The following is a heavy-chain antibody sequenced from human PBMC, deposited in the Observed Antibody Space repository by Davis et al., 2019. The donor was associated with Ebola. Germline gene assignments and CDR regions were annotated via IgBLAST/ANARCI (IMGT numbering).Heavy chain of an antibody. CDR2: IHHSGGT. CDR3: ARHWGRSFDM. Sequence: MPSETLSLTCAVYGASFSDHFWSWIRQPPGQGLEWIGEIHHSGGTKRNLSLRSRVTISPDTSKNQFSLKLSSVTAADTAVYYCARHWGRSFDMWGQGTVVTVSS. CDR1: GASFSDHF. V-gene: IGHV4-34*01. D-gene: IGHD7-27*01. J-gene: IGHJ3*02.